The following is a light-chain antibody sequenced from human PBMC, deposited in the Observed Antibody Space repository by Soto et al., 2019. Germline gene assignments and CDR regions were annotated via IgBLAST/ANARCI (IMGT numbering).Light chain of an antibody. V-gene: IGKV1-5*03. Sequence: DIQMTQSPSTLSVSVGDRVTITCRASQTISSWLAWYQQKPGKAPKLLIYKASTLKSGVPSRFSGSGSGTEFTLTISSLQPDDFATYYCQHYNSYSEAFGQGTRGIS. J-gene: IGKJ1*01. CDR3: QHYNSYSEA. CDR1: QTISSW. CDR2: KAS.